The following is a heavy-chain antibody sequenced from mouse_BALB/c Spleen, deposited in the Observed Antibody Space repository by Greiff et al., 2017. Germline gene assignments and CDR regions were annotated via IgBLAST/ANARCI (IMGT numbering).Heavy chain of an antibody. CDR3: ARQGYRYYYAMDY. D-gene: IGHD2-14*01. J-gene: IGHJ4*01. CDR2: ISYDGSN. Sequence: EVKLMESGPGLVKPSQSLSLTCSVTGYSITSGYYWNWIRQFPGNKLEWMGYISYDGSNNYNPSLKNRISITRDTSKNQFFLKLNSVTTEDTATYYCARQGYRYYYAMDYWGQGTSVTVSS. V-gene: IGHV3-6*02. CDR1: GYSITSGYY.